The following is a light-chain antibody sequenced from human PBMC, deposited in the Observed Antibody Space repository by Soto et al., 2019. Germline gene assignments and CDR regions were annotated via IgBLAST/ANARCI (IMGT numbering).Light chain of an antibody. CDR2: GAS. V-gene: IGKV3-20*01. CDR3: QQDDRSPWT. CDR1: QSVSSSY. Sequence: EIVLTQSPGTLSLSPGERATLSCRASQSVSSSYLAWYQQKPGQAPRLLICGASSRATGIPDRFSASGSGTDFTLTISRLEPEDLAVYYCQQDDRSPWTFGQGTKVEIK. J-gene: IGKJ1*01.